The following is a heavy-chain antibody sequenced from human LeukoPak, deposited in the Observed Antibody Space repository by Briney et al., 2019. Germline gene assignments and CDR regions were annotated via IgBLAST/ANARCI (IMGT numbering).Heavy chain of an antibody. D-gene: IGHD3-10*02. J-gene: IGHJ6*04. CDR1: GFTFSSYE. Sequence: GGSLRLSCAASGFTFSSYEMNWVRQAPGKGLEWVSYFSSSGSTIYYADSVKGRFTIPRDNAKNSLDLQMNSLRAEDTAVYYCAELGITMIGGVWGKGTTVTISS. V-gene: IGHV3-48*03. CDR2: FSSSGSTI. CDR3: AELGITMIGGV.